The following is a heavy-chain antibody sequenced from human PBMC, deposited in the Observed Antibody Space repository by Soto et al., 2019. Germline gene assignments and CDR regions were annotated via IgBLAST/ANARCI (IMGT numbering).Heavy chain of an antibody. CDR3: ARDFIVGAPDYFDY. J-gene: IGHJ4*02. Sequence: PGGSLRLSCAASGFTFSDSPMHWVRQAPGKGLEWVAVISYDGRVKYYVDSVKGRFTISRDDSKNTLYLQMNSLRVDDTAVYYCARDFIVGAPDYFDYWGQGTLVTVSS. D-gene: IGHD1-26*01. CDR1: GFTFSDSP. V-gene: IGHV3-30*04. CDR2: ISYDGRVK.